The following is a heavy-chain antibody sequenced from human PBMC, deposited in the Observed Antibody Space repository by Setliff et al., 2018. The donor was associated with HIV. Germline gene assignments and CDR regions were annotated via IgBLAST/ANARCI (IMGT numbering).Heavy chain of an antibody. CDR2: IYHSGST. Sequence: PSETLSLTCAVSGYSFSGGYYWAWIRQPPGKGLEWIGSIYHSGSTYYNPSLKSRVTISVDTSKNQFSLKLSSVTAADTAVYYCANHDGPYCGGDCYLLGYFDLWGRGTLVTVSS. D-gene: IGHD2-21*02. J-gene: IGHJ2*01. V-gene: IGHV4-38-2*01. CDR3: ANHDGPYCGGDCYLLGYFDL. CDR1: GYSFSGGYY.